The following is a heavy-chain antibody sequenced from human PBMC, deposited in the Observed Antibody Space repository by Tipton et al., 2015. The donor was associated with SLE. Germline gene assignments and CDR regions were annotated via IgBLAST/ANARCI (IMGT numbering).Heavy chain of an antibody. CDR3: ARARTYPYYYDSIGYHPN. CDR1: GGSINNGAYY. J-gene: IGHJ4*02. D-gene: IGHD3-22*01. V-gene: IGHV4-31*03. CDR2: IYYSGST. Sequence: TLSLTCTVSGGSINNGAYYWSWIRQHPGKGLEWIACIYYSGSTFYNPSLKSRVTISVDTSKNQFSLKLSSVTAADTAVYYCARARTYPYYYDSIGYHPNWGQGTLVTVSS.